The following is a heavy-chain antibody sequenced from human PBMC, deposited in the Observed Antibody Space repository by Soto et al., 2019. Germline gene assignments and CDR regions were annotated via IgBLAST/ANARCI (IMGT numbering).Heavy chain of an antibody. V-gene: IGHV4-34*01. J-gene: IGHJ5*02. Sequence: SETLSLTCAVYGGSFSGYYWSWIRQPPGKGLEWIGEINHSGSTNYNPSLKSRVTISVDTSKNQFSLKLSSVTAADTAVYYCARGEWFDPWGQGTLVTAPQ. CDR3: ARGEWFDP. CDR2: INHSGST. CDR1: GGSFSGYY.